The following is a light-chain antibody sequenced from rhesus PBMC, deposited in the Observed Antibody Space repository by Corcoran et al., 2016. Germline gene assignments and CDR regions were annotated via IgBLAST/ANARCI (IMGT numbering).Light chain of an antibody. V-gene: IGLV2S7*01. Sequence: QAAQTQPPSVTGSPGQSVTISCTGTSSDVGAYNFVSWYQHHPGKVPKLVIYGVSQRPSGVSDRFSGSRSGNTASLTISGLQAEDEADYYCCSYTTSSTFNFASVTRLTVV. CDR3: CSYTTSSTFN. CDR2: GVS. CDR1: SSDVGAYNF. J-gene: IGLJ1*01.